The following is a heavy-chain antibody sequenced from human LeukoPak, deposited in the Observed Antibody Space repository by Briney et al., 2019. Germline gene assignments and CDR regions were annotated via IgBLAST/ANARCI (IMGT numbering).Heavy chain of an antibody. J-gene: IGHJ4*01. CDR3: ARNFGDDYGAY. CDR2: INVDGSTT. CDR1: RFXFSTYW. Sequence: PRGSLRLSRGASRFXFSTYWMHSVRQAPGKGVLWVSRINVDGSTTTYADSVKGRFTISRDNSKNTLYLQMNRLRGEDAAVYYCARNFGDDYGAYWGHGTLVTVSS. D-gene: IGHD4/OR15-4a*01. V-gene: IGHV3-74*01.